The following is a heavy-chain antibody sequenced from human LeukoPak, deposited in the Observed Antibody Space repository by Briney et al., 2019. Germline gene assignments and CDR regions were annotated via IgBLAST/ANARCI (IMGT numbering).Heavy chain of an antibody. CDR1: GFSVSNTY. CDR3: VRDRDYAFDF. CDR2: SNTDGTI. J-gene: IGHJ3*01. V-gene: IGHV3-69-1*01. Sequence: GGSLRLSCAASGFSVSNTYMSWVRQAPGKGLEWISYSNTDGTISYADSVKGRFTISRDNAENSLYLQMNSLRDEDTAVYFCVRDRDYAFDFWGQGTMVTVSS.